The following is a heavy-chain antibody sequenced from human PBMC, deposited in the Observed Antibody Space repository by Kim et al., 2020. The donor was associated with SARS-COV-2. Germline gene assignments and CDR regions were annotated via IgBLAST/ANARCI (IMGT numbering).Heavy chain of an antibody. CDR2: INPNSGGT. CDR1: GYTFTGYY. V-gene: IGHV1-2*02. Sequence: ASVKVSCKASGYTFTGYYMHWVRQAPGQGLEWMGWINPNSGGTNYAQKFQGRVTMTRDTSISTAYMELSRLRSDDTAVYYCATTRLSGSYVYFDYWGQGTLVTVSS. CDR3: ATTRLSGSYVYFDY. D-gene: IGHD1-26*01. J-gene: IGHJ4*02.